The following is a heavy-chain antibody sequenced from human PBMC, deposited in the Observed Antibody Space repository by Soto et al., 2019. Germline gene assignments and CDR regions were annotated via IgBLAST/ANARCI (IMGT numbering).Heavy chain of an antibody. D-gene: IGHD6-13*01. CDR2: INAGNGNT. V-gene: IGHV1-3*01. J-gene: IGHJ4*02. CDR1: GYTFTSYV. Sequence: ASVKVSCKASGYTFTSYVMHWVRQAPGQRLEWMGWINAGNGNTKYSQKFQGRVTITRDTSASTAYMELSSLRSEDTAVYYCARDVSIAAALYDYWGQGTLVTVSS. CDR3: ARDVSIAAALYDY.